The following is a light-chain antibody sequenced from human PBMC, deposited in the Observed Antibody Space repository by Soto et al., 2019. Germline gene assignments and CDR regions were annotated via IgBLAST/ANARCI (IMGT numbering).Light chain of an antibody. CDR3: SSYTGTNTWV. Sequence: QSVLTQPASVSGSPGQSITISCTGTSSDGGRYKFVSWYQQHPDKAPKLLIYEVTDRPPGVSNRFSGSKSGNTASLTISGLQADDEADYYCSSYTGTNTWVFGGGTK. CDR1: SSDGGRYKF. CDR2: EVT. J-gene: IGLJ3*02. V-gene: IGLV2-14*01.